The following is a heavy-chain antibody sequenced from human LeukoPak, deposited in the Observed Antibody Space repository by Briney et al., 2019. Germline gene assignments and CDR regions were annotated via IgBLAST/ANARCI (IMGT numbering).Heavy chain of an antibody. CDR1: GGSISSGDYY. D-gene: IGHD3-10*01. J-gene: IGHJ5*02. CDR3: ARDHSGTPLGDNWFDP. V-gene: IGHV4-30-4*01. Sequence: KSSETLSLTCTVSGGSISSGDYYWSWIRQPPGKGLEWIGYIYYSGSTYYNPSLKSRVTISVDTSKNQFSLKPSSVTAADTAVYYCARDHSGTPLGDNWFDPWGQGTLVTVSS. CDR2: IYYSGST.